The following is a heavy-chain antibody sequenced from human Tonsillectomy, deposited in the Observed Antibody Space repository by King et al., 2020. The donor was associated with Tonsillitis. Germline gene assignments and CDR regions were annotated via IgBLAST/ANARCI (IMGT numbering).Heavy chain of an antibody. Sequence: HVQLVESGGGVVQPGRSLRLSCAASAFTFHSHGMHWVRQAPGKGLEWVAVIWYDGTKKYYADSVKGRFTISRDNSKNTLYLQMSTLRAEDTAVYYCARDSGYCSSTSCYIYGGLDVWGQGTTVTVSS. CDR1: AFTFHSHG. CDR2: IWYDGTKK. D-gene: IGHD2-2*02. J-gene: IGHJ6*02. V-gene: IGHV3-33*01. CDR3: ARDSGYCSSTSCYIYGGLDV.